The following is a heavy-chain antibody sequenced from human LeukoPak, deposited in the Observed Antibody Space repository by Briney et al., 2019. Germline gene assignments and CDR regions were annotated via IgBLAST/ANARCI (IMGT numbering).Heavy chain of an antibody. CDR1: GITFSKYW. V-gene: IGHV3-7*01. J-gene: IGHJ4*02. D-gene: IGHD5-12*01. Sequence: PGGSLRLSCVDSGITFSKYWMNWVRQAPGKGLEWVANMKHDGNEKHYVDSVEGRFTISRDNAKSSLYLQTNNLRAEDTAVYYCARDLGHSGYDLYDYCGQGTLVTVSS. CDR2: MKHDGNEK. CDR3: ARDLGHSGYDLYDY.